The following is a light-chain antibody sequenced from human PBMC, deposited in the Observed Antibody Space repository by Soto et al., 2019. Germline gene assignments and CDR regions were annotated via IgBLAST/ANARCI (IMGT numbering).Light chain of an antibody. V-gene: IGKV1-39*01. CDR1: QIISSY. CDR2: AAS. J-gene: IGKJ2*01. CDR3: QQSYSTPYT. Sequence: DIQMTQSPSSLSASVGDRVTITCRTSQIISSYLNWYQQKPGNAPNLLIYAASSLQSGVPSRFSGSGSGTDFTLTISSLQPEDFATYYCQQSYSTPYTFGQGTKLEI.